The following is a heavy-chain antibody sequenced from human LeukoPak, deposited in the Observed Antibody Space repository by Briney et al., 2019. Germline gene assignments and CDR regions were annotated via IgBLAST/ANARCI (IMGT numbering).Heavy chain of an antibody. CDR3: ATGQTTVATFNYYGMDV. J-gene: IGHJ6*02. Sequence: ASVKVSCKVSGYTLTELSMHWVRQAPGKEVEWMGGFDPEDGETIYAQKFQGRVTMTEDTSTDTAYMELSSLRSEDTAVYYCATGQTTVATFNYYGMDVWGQGTTVTVSS. CDR2: FDPEDGET. V-gene: IGHV1-24*01. D-gene: IGHD4-17*01. CDR1: GYTLTELS.